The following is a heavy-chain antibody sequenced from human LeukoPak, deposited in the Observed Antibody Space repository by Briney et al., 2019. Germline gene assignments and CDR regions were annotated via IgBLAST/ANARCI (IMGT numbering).Heavy chain of an antibody. CDR3: SRENGAFSPFGY. CDR2: IYHSGST. D-gene: IGHD3-3*01. V-gene: IGHV4-4*02. J-gene: IGHJ4*02. Sequence: PSETLSLTCAVSGGPITSSNWWSWVRQPPGKGLEWIGEIYHSGSTNYNPSLKSRVSVAVDKSKNHFSLKLSSVTAADTAAYYCSRENGAFSPFGYWGQGYLVTVLS. CDR1: GGPITSSNW.